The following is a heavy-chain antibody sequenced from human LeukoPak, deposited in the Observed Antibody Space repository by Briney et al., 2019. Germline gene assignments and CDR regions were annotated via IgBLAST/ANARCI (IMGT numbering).Heavy chain of an antibody. Sequence: ASVKVSCKASGYTFTSYAMHWVRQAPGQRLEWMGWINAGNGNTKYSQKFQGRVTITRDTSASTAYMELSSLRSEDTAVYYCASLPYCSGGSCSTLYYFDYWGQGTLVTVSS. V-gene: IGHV1-3*01. CDR2: INAGNGNT. CDR3: ASLPYCSGGSCSTLYYFDY. J-gene: IGHJ4*02. CDR1: GYTFTSYA. D-gene: IGHD2-15*01.